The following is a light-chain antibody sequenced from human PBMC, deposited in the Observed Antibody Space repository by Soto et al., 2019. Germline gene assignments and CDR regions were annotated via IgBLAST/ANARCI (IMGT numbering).Light chain of an antibody. V-gene: IGKV3D-20*02. Sequence: EIVFTQSPGTLSLSPGERATLSCRASQSVSNNYLAWYQQKPGQAPRLLIYGASSRATGIPDRFSGSGAGTECTRTISRLEPEDVAVDYCQQRSNWPWTFGQGTKVDIK. CDR1: QSVSNNY. CDR3: QQRSNWPWT. CDR2: GAS. J-gene: IGKJ1*01.